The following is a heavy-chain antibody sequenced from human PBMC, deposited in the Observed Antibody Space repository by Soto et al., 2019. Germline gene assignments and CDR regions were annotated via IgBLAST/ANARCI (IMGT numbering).Heavy chain of an antibody. CDR1: GFTFSSYA. D-gene: IGHD1-26*01. J-gene: IGHJ4*02. Sequence: EVQLLESGGGLVQPGGSLRLSCAASGFTFSSYAMSWVRQAPGKGLEWVSAISGSGGSTYYADSVKGRFTISRDNSKNTLYLQMNSLRAEDTAVYYCATLLVGEWEPRVIDYWGQGTLVTVSS. V-gene: IGHV3-23*01. CDR3: ATLLVGEWEPRVIDY. CDR2: ISGSGGST.